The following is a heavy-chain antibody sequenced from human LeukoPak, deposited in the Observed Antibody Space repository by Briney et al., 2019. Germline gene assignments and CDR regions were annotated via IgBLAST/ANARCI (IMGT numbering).Heavy chain of an antibody. D-gene: IGHD3-22*01. J-gene: IGHJ4*02. V-gene: IGHV4-59*01. CDR1: GGSISSYY. CDR3: ASYSYYYDSSGYFDY. CDR2: IYYSGST. Sequence: KTSETPSLTCTVSGGSISSYYWSWIRQPPGKGLEWIGYIYYSGSTNYNPPLKSRVTISVDTSKNQFSLKLSSVTAADTAVYYCASYSYYYDSSGYFDYWGQGTLVTVSS.